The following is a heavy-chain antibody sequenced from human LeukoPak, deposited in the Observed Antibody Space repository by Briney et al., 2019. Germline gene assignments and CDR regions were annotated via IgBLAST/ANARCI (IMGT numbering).Heavy chain of an antibody. Sequence: SETLSLTCTVSGGSISSSPYYWGWIRQPPGKGLEWIGSISYSGSTYYNPSLKSRVTISVDTSKNQFSLNLSSVTAADTAVYYCARVGYYYDSSGYQRPLYYFDYWGQGTLVTVSS. D-gene: IGHD3-22*01. CDR2: ISYSGST. V-gene: IGHV4-39*07. CDR3: ARVGYYYDSSGYQRPLYYFDY. CDR1: GGSISSSPYY. J-gene: IGHJ4*02.